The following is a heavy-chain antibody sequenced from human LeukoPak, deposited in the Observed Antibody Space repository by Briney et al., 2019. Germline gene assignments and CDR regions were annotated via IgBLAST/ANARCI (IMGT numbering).Heavy chain of an antibody. D-gene: IGHD6-6*01. CDR3: ARDPFPGTGSSRGYNWFDP. CDR1: GGSISSSIYY. J-gene: IGHJ5*02. CDR2: VYYSGTT. Sequence: PSETLSLTCTVSGGSISSSIYYWGWIRQPPGKGLEWIGSVYYSGTTYYNPSLKSRVTISVDTSKNQFSLKLSSVTAADTAVYYCARDPFPGTGSSRGYNWFDPWGQGTLVTVSS. V-gene: IGHV4-39*02.